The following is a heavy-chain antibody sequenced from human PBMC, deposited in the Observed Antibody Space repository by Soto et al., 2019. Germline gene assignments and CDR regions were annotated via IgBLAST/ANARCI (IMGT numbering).Heavy chain of an antibody. CDR3: ARVGYCSGGSCPVYYGMDV. V-gene: IGHV4-4*02. CDR1: GGSITSSNW. D-gene: IGHD2-15*01. CDR2: IYHSGST. Sequence: LSLTCAVSGGSITSSNWWSWVRQPPGQGLEWIGEIYHSGSTKSNTSLKSRVTISVDKTKNQVSLKLSSVTAADTAVYYCARVGYCSGGSCPVYYGMDVWGQGTTVTVSS. J-gene: IGHJ6*02.